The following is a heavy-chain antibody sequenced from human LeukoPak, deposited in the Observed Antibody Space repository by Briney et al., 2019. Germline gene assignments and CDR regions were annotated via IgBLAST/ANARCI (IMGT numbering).Heavy chain of an antibody. V-gene: IGHV3-30*04. CDR1: GFTFSSYA. CDR3: ASTYSYGLNFDY. Sequence: GGSLRLSCAASGFTFSSYAMHWVRQAPGKGLEWVAVISYDGSNKYYADSVKGRFTISRDNSKNTLYLQMNSLRAEDTAVYYCASTYSYGLNFDYWGQGTLVTVSS. J-gene: IGHJ4*02. CDR2: ISYDGSNK. D-gene: IGHD5-18*01.